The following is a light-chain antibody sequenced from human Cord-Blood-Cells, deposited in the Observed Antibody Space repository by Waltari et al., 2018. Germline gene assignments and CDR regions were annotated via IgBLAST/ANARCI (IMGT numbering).Light chain of an antibody. CDR1: SPNIGSNY. CDR3: AAWDDSLSGRV. J-gene: IGLJ3*02. V-gene: IGLV1-47*01. Sequence: QSVLTRPPSASGTPGQRVTISCSGSSPNIGSNYVYWYQQLPGTAPKLLIYRNNQRPSGVPDRFSGSKSGTSASLAISGLRSEDEADYYCAAWDDSLSGRVFGGGTKLTVL. CDR2: RNN.